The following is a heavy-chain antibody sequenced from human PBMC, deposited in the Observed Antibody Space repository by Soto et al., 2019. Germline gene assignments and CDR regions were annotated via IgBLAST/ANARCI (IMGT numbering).Heavy chain of an antibody. J-gene: IGHJ3*02. D-gene: IGHD2-21*01. CDR2: IIPMLGIR. V-gene: IGHV1-69*02. CDR1: GGTFSTYS. CDR3: TIGSWSGEVFDI. Sequence: QVQLVQSGAEVKKPGSSVKVSCKDSGGTFSTYSMFWVRQAPGQGLGWKGRIIPMLGIRNYAQRFQDRGTITADKSTATAHMELSSLRSGDTALYYCTIGSWSGEVFDIWGQGKMVTVSS.